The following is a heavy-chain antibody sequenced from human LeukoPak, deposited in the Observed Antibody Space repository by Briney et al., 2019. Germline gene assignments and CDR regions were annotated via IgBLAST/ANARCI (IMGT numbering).Heavy chain of an antibody. CDR3: ARGRISPDY. Sequence: GGSLRLSCAASGFTFSTYVMSWVRQAPGKGLEWVSGINPSSGGTYYADSVKGRFTISRDNSKNTLYLEMNSLRAEDTAVYYCARGRISPDYWGQGTLVTVSS. CDR2: INPSSGGT. V-gene: IGHV3-23*01. D-gene: IGHD3-3*02. CDR1: GFTFSTYV. J-gene: IGHJ4*02.